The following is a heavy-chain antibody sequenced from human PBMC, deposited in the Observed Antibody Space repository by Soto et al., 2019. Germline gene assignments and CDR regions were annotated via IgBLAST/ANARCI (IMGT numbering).Heavy chain of an antibody. CDR3: ATRGGRIQLYRHDYYYYYMDV. CDR2: IIPILGIA. Sequence: QVQLVQSGAEVKKPGSSVKVSCKASGGTFSSYTISWVRQAPGQGLEWMGRIIPILGIANYAQKFQGRVTITADKSTSTAYMELSSLRSEDTAVYYCATRGGRIQLYRHDYYYYYMDVWGKGTTVTVSS. D-gene: IGHD5-18*01. J-gene: IGHJ6*03. CDR1: GGTFSSYT. V-gene: IGHV1-69*02.